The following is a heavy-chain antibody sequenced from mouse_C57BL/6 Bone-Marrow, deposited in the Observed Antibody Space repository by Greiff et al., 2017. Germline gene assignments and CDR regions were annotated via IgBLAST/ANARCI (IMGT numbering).Heavy chain of an antibody. J-gene: IGHJ4*01. Sequence: QVQLKQPGAELVRPGSSVKLSCKASGYTFTSYWMAWVKQRPGQGLEWIGNIYPSDSETHYNQKFKDKATLTVDKSSSTAYMQLSSLTSEDSAVYYWGRGGRGIDYWGQGTSVTVSS. CDR3: GRGGRGIDY. V-gene: IGHV1-61*01. CDR2: IYPSDSET. CDR1: GYTFTSYW.